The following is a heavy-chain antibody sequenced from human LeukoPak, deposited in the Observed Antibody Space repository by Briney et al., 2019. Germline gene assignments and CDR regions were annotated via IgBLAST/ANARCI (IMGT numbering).Heavy chain of an antibody. CDR1: GYTFSSYY. V-gene: IGHV1-46*01. CDR2: INPSGGST. J-gene: IGHJ6*02. CDR3: ASTEPAARSLDYYYYGMDV. Sequence: ASVKVSCKASGYTFSSYYMHWVRQAPGQGLEWMGIINPSGGSTSYAQKFQGRVTMTRDTSTSTVYMELSSLRSEDTAVYYCASTEPAARSLDYYYYGMDVWGQGTTVTVSS. D-gene: IGHD2-2*01.